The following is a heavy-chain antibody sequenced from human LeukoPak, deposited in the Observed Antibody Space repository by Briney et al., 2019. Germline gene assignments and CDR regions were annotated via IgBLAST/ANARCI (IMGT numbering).Heavy chain of an antibody. CDR2: ISGSGGAT. D-gene: IGHD6-19*01. Sequence: GGSLRLSCAASGFTFSSYAMTWVRQAPGKGLEWVSGISGSGGATYSADSVKGRFTISRDNPKNTLYLQMNSLRAEDTAVYYCAKRAPPNTGWPYYFDYWGQGTLVTVSS. J-gene: IGHJ4*02. CDR1: GFTFSSYA. CDR3: AKRAPPNTGWPYYFDY. V-gene: IGHV3-23*01.